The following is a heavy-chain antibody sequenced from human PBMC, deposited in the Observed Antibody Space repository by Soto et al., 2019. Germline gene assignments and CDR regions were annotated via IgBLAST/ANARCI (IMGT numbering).Heavy chain of an antibody. J-gene: IGHJ6*02. CDR2: IIPVLDTP. D-gene: IGHD6-13*01. CDR3: ARDVTPGDSKYGMDV. V-gene: IGHV1-69*01. Sequence: QVRLVQSGAEVRKPGSSVKVSCTASGGTYTSYAINWVRHAPGQGLEWMGGIIPVLDTPNYAQNFQGRVTITPDASTSTAYMERSSLISEYTAVYYCARDVTPGDSKYGMDVWGQRTTVTVSS. CDR1: GGTYTSYA.